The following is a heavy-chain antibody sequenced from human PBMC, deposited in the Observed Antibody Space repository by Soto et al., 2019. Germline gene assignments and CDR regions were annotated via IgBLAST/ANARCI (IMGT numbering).Heavy chain of an antibody. CDR2: IWNDGSKK. CDR1: GFTFRTFG. V-gene: IGHV3-33*01. D-gene: IGHD1-1*01. J-gene: IGHJ4*02. Sequence: QVLLVETGGGVVQPGRSLRLSCAASGFTFRTFGMHWVRQAPGKGLEWVSVIWNDGSKKFYADSVKGRFTISRDNSNNTLYLQMDSLRPEDTAVYYCVTGNQNFFDYGGQGTLVTVSS. CDR3: VTGNQNFFDY.